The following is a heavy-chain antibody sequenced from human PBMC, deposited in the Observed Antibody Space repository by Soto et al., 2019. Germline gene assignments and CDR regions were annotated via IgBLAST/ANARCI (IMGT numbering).Heavy chain of an antibody. CDR1: GFTVSGDY. CDR3: TKVSPQWLVHDY. D-gene: IGHD6-19*01. V-gene: IGHV3-53*01. J-gene: IGHJ4*02. CDR2: IHFGGNT. Sequence: PGGSLRLSCAASGFTVSGDYVSWVRQAPGKGLECVSVIHFGGNTYYADSVKGRFTVSRDNSKNTLYLQMNSLRVEDTAIYFCTKVSPQWLVHDYWSQGTLVTVSS.